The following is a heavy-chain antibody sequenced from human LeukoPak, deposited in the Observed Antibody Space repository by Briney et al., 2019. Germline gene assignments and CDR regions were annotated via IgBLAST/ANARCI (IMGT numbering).Heavy chain of an antibody. J-gene: IGHJ3*02. V-gene: IGHV4-39*01. D-gene: IGHD6-19*01. Sequence: SETLSLTCTVSGGSISSSTYYWGWIRQPPGKGLEWIGSISYSGNIYYNPSLKSRVTISVDTSKNQFSLKLSSVTAADTAVYYCARGLAVAPDAFDIWGQGTMVTVSS. CDR1: GGSISSSTYY. CDR3: ARGLAVAPDAFDI. CDR2: ISYSGNI.